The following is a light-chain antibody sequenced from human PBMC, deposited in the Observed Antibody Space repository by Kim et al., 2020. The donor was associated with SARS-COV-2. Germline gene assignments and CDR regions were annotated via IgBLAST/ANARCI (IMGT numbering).Light chain of an antibody. CDR1: SSNIGAGYD. V-gene: IGLV1-40*01. CDR2: GNS. Sequence: RVTISCTGSSSNIGAGYDVHWYQQLPGTAPNLLLYGNSNRPSGVPDRFSGSKSGTSASLAITGLQAEDGADYYCQSYDSSLSGSVFGGGTQLTVL. CDR3: QSYDSSLSGSV. J-gene: IGLJ3*02.